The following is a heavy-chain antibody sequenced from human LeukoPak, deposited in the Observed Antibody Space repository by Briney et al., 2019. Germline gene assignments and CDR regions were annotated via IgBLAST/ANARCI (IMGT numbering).Heavy chain of an antibody. V-gene: IGHV3-30-3*01. CDR1: GFTFSSYA. D-gene: IGHD5-18*01. Sequence: GGSPRLSCAASGFTFSSYAMHWVRQAPGKGLEWVAVISYDGSNKYYADSVKGRFTISRDNSKNTLYLQMNSLRAEDTGVYYCAKDQQLWSPSWGQGTLVTVSS. J-gene: IGHJ4*02. CDR2: ISYDGSNK. CDR3: AKDQQLWSPS.